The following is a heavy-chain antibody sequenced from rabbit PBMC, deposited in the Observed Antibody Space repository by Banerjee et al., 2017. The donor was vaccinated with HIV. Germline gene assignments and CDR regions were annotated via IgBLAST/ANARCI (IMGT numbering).Heavy chain of an antibody. CDR3: ARDVDGGSIYYGL. Sequence: QSLEESGGDLVKPGASLTLTCTASGFSFSSSYWICWVRQAPGKGLEWIACIYAGSSGSTYYASWAKGRFTISKTSSTTVTLQMTSLTAADTATYFCARDVDGGSIYYGLWGQGTLVTVS. J-gene: IGHJ4*01. CDR1: GFSFSSSYW. CDR2: IYAGSSGST. V-gene: IGHV1S40*01. D-gene: IGHD8-1*01.